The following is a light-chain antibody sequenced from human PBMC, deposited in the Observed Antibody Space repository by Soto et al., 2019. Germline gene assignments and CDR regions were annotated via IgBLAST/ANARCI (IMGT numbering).Light chain of an antibody. CDR1: QPIGTH. CDR2: AAS. CDR3: QQTYITPPIT. Sequence: DIQMTQSPFSLSASVGDRVTITCRASQPIGTHLNWYQQKPGKAPQILIYAASTLQRGVPSRFSGSGFDRDFTLTISSLQPEDLATYYCQQTYITPPITFGQGTRLDIK. J-gene: IGKJ5*01. V-gene: IGKV1-39*01.